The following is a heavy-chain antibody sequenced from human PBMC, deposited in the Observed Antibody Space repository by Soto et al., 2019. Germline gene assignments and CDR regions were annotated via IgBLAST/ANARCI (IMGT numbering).Heavy chain of an antibody. CDR1: GGSISSSSYY. J-gene: IGHJ4*02. CDR2: IYYSGGN. Sequence: QLQLQESGPGLVKPSETLSLTCTVSGGSISSSSYYWGWMRQPPGEDLDVIGSIYYSGGNYYNPYLHSRVTLSVETSKNPFSLQLRSVTAADTAVYYCARLGIGLPFDSWGQGTLVAESS. V-gene: IGHV4-39*02. CDR3: ARLGIGLPFDS.